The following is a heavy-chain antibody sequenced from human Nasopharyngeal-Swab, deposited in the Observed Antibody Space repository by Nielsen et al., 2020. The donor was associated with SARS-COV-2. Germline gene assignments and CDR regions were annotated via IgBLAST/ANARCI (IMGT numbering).Heavy chain of an antibody. CDR1: GYTFTSYD. V-gene: IGHV1-2*06. D-gene: IGHD5-18*01. CDR3: ATSRAYTGAGSYGDALDV. CDR2: INPNSGGT. J-gene: IGHJ3*01. Sequence: ASVKVSCKASGYTFTSYDINWVRQATGQGLEWMGRINPNSGGTNYAQKFQGRVTMTRDTSVSTAHMELSRLRSDDTAVYYCATSRAYTGAGSYGDALDVWGQGTMVTVSS.